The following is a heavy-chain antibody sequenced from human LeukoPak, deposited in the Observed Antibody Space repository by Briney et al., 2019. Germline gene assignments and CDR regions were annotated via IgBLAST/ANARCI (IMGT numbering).Heavy chain of an antibody. CDR2: ISAYNGNT. J-gene: IGHJ1*01. CDR3: ARSRKGYGDYVRAEYFQH. CDR1: GYTFTSYG. Sequence: ASVKVSCKASGYTFTSYGISWVRQAPGQGLEWMGWISAYNGNTNYAQKLQGRVTMTTDTSTSTAYMELRSLRSDDTAVYHCARSRKGYGDYVRAEYFQHWGQGTLVTVSS. V-gene: IGHV1-18*01. D-gene: IGHD4-17*01.